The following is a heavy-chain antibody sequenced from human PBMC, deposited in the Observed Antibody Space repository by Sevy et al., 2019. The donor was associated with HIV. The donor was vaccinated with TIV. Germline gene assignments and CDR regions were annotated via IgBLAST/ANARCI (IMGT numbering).Heavy chain of an antibody. D-gene: IGHD5-18*01. J-gene: IGHJ4*01. V-gene: IGHV1-2*02. CDR1: GFTFSDYY. CDR3: TRDDIYSHPWEFDW. Sequence: ASVKVSCKASGFTFSDYYMHWVRQAPGQGLEGMGWFNPNNGDSRSAHQLQGRVTLTGDMSISSAYMELPRLRSDDTAIYFCTRDDIYSHPWEFDWWGHGALVTVSS. CDR2: FNPNNGDS.